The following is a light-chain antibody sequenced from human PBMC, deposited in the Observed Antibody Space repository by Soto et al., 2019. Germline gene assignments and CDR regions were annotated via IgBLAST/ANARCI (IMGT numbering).Light chain of an antibody. CDR1: SSDIGGYKY. V-gene: IGLV2-14*03. J-gene: IGLJ2*01. Sequence: QSALTQPAAVSGSPGQSITISCTGTSSDIGGYKYVSWYQHHPGTAPKLMIYDVTNRPSGVSNRFSGSKSGNTASLTISGLQAEDEGDYYCTSYASSSTPVVFGGGTKVTVI. CDR3: TSYASSSTPVV. CDR2: DVT.